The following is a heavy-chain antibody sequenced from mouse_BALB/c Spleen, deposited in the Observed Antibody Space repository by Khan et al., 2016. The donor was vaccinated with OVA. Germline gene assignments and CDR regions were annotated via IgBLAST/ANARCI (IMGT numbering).Heavy chain of an antibody. D-gene: IGHD1-1*01. Sequence: VRLQQSGPELVKPGASVKMSCKASGYTFTSYVMHWVKQKPRQGLEWIGYISPNSDGSKYNEKFRGKATLTSDKSSSTAYMELSSLTSEDSAFYYCLRSLFYYGSAYEGFAYWGQGTLVTVSA. J-gene: IGHJ3*01. CDR2: ISPNSDGS. CDR1: GYTFTSYV. V-gene: IGHV1S136*01. CDR3: LRSLFYYGSAYEGFAY.